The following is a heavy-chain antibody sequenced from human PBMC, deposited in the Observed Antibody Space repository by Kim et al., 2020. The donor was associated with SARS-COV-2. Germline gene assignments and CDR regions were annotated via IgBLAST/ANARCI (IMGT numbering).Heavy chain of an antibody. V-gene: IGHV5-10-1*01. Sequence: GESLKISCKGSGYSFTSYWISWVRQMPGKGLEWMGRIDPSDSYTNYSPSFQGHVTISADKSISTAYLQWSSLKASDTAMYYCARKYWSSTSCYEGDYWGQGTLVTVSS. CDR3: ARKYWSSTSCYEGDY. J-gene: IGHJ4*02. CDR2: IDPSDSYT. CDR1: GYSFTSYW. D-gene: IGHD2-2*01.